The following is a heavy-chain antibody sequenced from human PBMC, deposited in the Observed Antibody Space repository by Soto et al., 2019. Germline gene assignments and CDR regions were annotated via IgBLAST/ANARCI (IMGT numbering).Heavy chain of an antibody. V-gene: IGHV4-39*01. CDR2: IYYSGRT. J-gene: IGHJ3*02. Sequence: QLQLQESGPGLVKPSETLSLTCTVSGGSISSSSYYWGWIRQPPGKGLEWIGSIYYSGRTYYNPSLKSRVTISVDTSKNQFSLKLSSVTAADTAVYYCARGAYCSGGSCYALQDAFDIWGQGTMVTVSS. D-gene: IGHD2-15*01. CDR1: GGSISSSSYY. CDR3: ARGAYCSGGSCYALQDAFDI.